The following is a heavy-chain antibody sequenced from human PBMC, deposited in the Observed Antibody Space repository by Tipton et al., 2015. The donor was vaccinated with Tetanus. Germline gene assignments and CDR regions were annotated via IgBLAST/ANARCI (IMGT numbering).Heavy chain of an antibody. CDR2: IYFTGTT. J-gene: IGHJ4*02. V-gene: IGHV4-31*03. CDR1: GDSISSGDFY. CDR3: ARDSYYSSRWSFADY. Sequence: GLVKPSETLALTCTVSGDSISSGDFYWSWIRQHPGKGLEGIGYIYFTGTTYYNPSLESRLTISIDTSKNQCSLELTSVTAADTAVYYCARDSYYSSRWSFADYWGQGTLVTVSS. D-gene: IGHD3-22*01.